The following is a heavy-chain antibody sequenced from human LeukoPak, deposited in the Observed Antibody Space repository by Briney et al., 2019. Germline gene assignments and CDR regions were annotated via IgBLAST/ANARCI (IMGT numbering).Heavy chain of an antibody. Sequence: GGSLRLSCAASGFTFSSYGMHWFRQAPGKGLEWVAFIRYDGSNKYYADSVKGRFTISRDNSKNTLYLQMDSLRAEDTAVYYCAKGSSARFDYWGQGTLVTVSS. J-gene: IGHJ4*02. CDR2: IRYDGSNK. D-gene: IGHD3-10*01. CDR3: AKGSSARFDY. CDR1: GFTFSSYG. V-gene: IGHV3-30*02.